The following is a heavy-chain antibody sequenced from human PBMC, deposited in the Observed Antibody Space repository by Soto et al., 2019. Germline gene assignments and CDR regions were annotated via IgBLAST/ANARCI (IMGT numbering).Heavy chain of an antibody. CDR1: GYSFTSYW. CDR2: IYPGDSDT. Sequence: GESLKISCKGSGYSFTSYWIGWVRQMPGKGLEWMGIIYPGDSDTRYSPSFQGQVTISADKSISTAYLQWSSLKASDTAMYYCARHCSGGSCSGDYYYGMDGWGQGTKVTVSS. D-gene: IGHD2-15*01. CDR3: ARHCSGGSCSGDYYYGMDG. V-gene: IGHV5-51*01. J-gene: IGHJ6*02.